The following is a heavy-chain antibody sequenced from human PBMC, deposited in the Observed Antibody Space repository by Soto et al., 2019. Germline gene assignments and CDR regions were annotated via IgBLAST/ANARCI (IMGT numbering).Heavy chain of an antibody. CDR1: GFTFSSYA. CDR3: AKWQRESPWLGGAFDL. CDR2: ISGSGGST. J-gene: IGHJ3*01. Sequence: EVQLLESGGGLVQPGGSLRLSCAASGFTFSSYAMSWVRQAPGKGLEWVSAISGSGGSTYYADSVKGRFTISRDNSKKKLYLQMNSPRAEDTAVYYCAKWQRESPWLGGAFDLWGQGTMVTVSS. V-gene: IGHV3-23*01. D-gene: IGHD3-10*01.